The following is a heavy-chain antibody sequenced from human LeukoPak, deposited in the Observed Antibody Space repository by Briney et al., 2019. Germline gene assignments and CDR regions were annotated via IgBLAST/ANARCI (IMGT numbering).Heavy chain of an antibody. V-gene: IGHV3-48*03. CDR2: ISSSGSTI. Sequence: GWALTLSCAASGFTFSSYEMNWVRQAPGKGLEWVSYISSSGSTIYYADSVKGRFTISRDNAKNSLYLQMNSPRAEDTAVYYCAELGITMIGGVWGKGTTVTISS. CDR3: AELGITMIGGV. CDR1: GFTFSSYE. D-gene: IGHD3-10*02. J-gene: IGHJ6*04.